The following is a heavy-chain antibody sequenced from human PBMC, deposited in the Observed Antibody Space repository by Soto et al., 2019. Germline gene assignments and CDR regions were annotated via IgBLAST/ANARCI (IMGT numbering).Heavy chain of an antibody. CDR2: ISGSGGST. CDR1: GFTFSSYA. D-gene: IGHD3-16*01. V-gene: IGHV3-23*01. CDR3: AKGSRSEITFGGGLLDI. J-gene: IGHJ3*02. Sequence: PGGSLRLSCAASGFTFSSYAMSWVRQAPGKGLEWVSVISGSGGSTHYADSVKGRFTISRDNSKNTLYLQMNSLRAEDTAVYYCAKGSRSEITFGGGLLDIWGEGTMVRVSS.